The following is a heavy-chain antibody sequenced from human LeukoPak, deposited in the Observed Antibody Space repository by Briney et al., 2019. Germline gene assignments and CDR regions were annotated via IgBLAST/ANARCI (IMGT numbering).Heavy chain of an antibody. D-gene: IGHD4-17*01. V-gene: IGHV4-59*01. CDR3: AREYDYGDLGWFY. J-gene: IGHJ4*02. CDR2: IYYSGST. CDR1: GGSISSYY. Sequence: SETLSLICTVSGGSISSYYWSWIRQPPGKGLEWIAYIYYSGSTNYNPSLKSRVTISVDTSKNQFSLKLSSVTAADTAVYYCAREYDYGDLGWFYWGQGTLVTVSS.